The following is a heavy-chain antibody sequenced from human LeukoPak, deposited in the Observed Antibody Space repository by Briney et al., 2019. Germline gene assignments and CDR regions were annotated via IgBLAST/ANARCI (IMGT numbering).Heavy chain of an antibody. D-gene: IGHD5-24*01. CDR3: ARRGDGYSYVGY. CDR2: TYHGDSDT. Sequence: GESLLTCSTSAFYFSTNYCIGFRHQLPGKGLEWMGITYHGDSDTRYSPSFQGEVTISADKSISNAYLQWSSLKATTTAMYYCARRGDGYSYVGYWGQGTLVTVSS. J-gene: IGHJ4*02. CDR1: FYFSTNYC. V-gene: IGHV5-51*07.